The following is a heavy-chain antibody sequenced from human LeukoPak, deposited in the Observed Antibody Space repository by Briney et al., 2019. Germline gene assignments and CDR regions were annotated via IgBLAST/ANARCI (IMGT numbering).Heavy chain of an antibody. D-gene: IGHD6-6*01. Sequence: ASVKVSCKASGYTFTGSYIHWVRQAPGQGLEWMGWINPNSGGTNYAQKFQGRVTITRNTSISTAYMELSSLRSEDTAVYYCARAGIAARPGRRLTSGRYYYYYMDVWGKGTTVTVSS. CDR3: ARAGIAARPGRRLTSGRYYYYYMDV. CDR1: GYTFTGSY. V-gene: IGHV1-2*02. CDR2: INPNSGGT. J-gene: IGHJ6*03.